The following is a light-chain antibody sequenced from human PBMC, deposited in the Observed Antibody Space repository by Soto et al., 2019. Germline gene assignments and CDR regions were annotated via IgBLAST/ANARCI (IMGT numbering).Light chain of an antibody. Sequence: DIQMTQSPSSVSASVGDRVTITCRASHVISSWLAWYQQKPGKAPKLLIYAASRLQSGVPSRFSGSESGADFTLTISSLQPEDVPTYYCQQTNNFPYTFGQGTKLEIK. V-gene: IGKV1-12*01. CDR2: AAS. CDR1: HVISSW. J-gene: IGKJ2*01. CDR3: QQTNNFPYT.